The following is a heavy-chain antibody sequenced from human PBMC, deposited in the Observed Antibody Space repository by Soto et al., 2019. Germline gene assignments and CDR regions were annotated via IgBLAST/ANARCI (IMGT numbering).Heavy chain of an antibody. CDR3: ARGVFGVVNGYYYYYYMDV. J-gene: IGHJ6*03. Sequence: SVKVFCKASGGTFSSYTISWVRQAPGQGLEWMGRIIPILGIANYAQKFQGRVTITADKSTSTAYMELSSLRSEDTDVYYCARGVFGVVNGYYYYYYMDVCGKGTTVTVSS. V-gene: IGHV1-69*02. D-gene: IGHD3-3*01. CDR2: IIPILGIA. CDR1: GGTFSSYT.